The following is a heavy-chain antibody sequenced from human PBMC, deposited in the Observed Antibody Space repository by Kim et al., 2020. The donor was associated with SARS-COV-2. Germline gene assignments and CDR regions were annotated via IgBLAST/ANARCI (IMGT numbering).Heavy chain of an antibody. Sequence: GGSLRLSCAASGFTFSSYGMHWVRQAPGKGLEWVAVISYDGSNKYYADSVKGRFTISRDNSKNTLYLQMNSLRAEDTAVYYCAKDLTRRGRAAFDIWGQGTMVTVSS. CDR1: GFTFSSYG. D-gene: IGHD1-1*01. J-gene: IGHJ3*02. CDR3: AKDLTRRGRAAFDI. CDR2: ISYDGSNK. V-gene: IGHV3-30*18.